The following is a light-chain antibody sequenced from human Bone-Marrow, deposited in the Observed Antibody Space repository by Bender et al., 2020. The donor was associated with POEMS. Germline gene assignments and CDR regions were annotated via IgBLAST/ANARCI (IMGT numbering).Light chain of an antibody. J-gene: IGLJ2*01. Sequence: SYVLTQPPSVSVAPGETARITCGGNDIGRKSVHWYQQKPGQAPVLVMYYDSDRPSGIPARFSGSNSGNTASLTVSGLQAEDEADYYCSSYAGNNWDVVFGGGTKLTVL. CDR2: YDS. CDR1: DIGRKS. CDR3: SSYAGNNWDVV. V-gene: IGLV3-21*01.